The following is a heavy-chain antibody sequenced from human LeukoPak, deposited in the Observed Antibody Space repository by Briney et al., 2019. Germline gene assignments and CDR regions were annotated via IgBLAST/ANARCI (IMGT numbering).Heavy chain of an antibody. CDR3: ARDYGSGSYYRFDP. CDR2: IYYSGST. J-gene: IGHJ5*02. CDR1: GGSISSYY. D-gene: IGHD3-10*01. V-gene: IGHV4-59*01. Sequence: SETLSLTCTVPGGSISSYYWSWIRQPPAKGLEWIGYIYYSGSTNYNPSVKSRVTISVDTSKNQFSLKLSSVTAADTAVYYCARDYGSGSYYRFDPWGQGTLVTVSS.